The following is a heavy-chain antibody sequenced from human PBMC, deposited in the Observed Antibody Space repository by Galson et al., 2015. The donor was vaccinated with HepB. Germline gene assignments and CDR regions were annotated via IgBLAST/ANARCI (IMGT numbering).Heavy chain of an antibody. J-gene: IGHJ4*02. Sequence: VKVSCKASGYPFTSYGISWVRQAPGQGLEWMGWISAYNGNTNYAQKLQGRVTMTTDTSTSTAYMELRSLRSDDTAVYYCARGRVLHGTDYFDYWGQGTLVTVSS. CDR3: ARGRVLHGTDYFDY. CDR2: ISAYNGNT. CDR1: GYPFTSYG. V-gene: IGHV1-18*04. D-gene: IGHD3-10*01.